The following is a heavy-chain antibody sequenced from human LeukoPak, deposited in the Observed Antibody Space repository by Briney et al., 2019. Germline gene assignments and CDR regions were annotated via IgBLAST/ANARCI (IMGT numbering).Heavy chain of an antibody. Sequence: PGGSLRLSCAASGFAFSSSWMLWVRQAPGKGLVWVSRINSDGTYTNYAGSVKGRFTISRDNAKNTLYLQMNSLRAEDTAVYYCARDLSHTFDYWGQGTLVTVSS. V-gene: IGHV3-74*01. CDR2: INSDGTYT. CDR1: GFAFSSSW. CDR3: ARDLSHTFDY. J-gene: IGHJ4*02.